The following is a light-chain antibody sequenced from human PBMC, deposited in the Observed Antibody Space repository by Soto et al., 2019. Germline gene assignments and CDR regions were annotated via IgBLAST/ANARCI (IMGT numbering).Light chain of an antibody. CDR2: DVS. Sequence: QSALTQPASVSGSPGQSITISCTGTSSDIGTYNYVSWYQQHPGKAPKLMIYDVSYRPSGVSNRFSGSKSGNTASLTISGLQAEDEADYYCSSYTSSSSVLFGGGTKVTVL. CDR3: SSYTSSSSVL. J-gene: IGLJ2*01. CDR1: SSDIGTYNY. V-gene: IGLV2-14*03.